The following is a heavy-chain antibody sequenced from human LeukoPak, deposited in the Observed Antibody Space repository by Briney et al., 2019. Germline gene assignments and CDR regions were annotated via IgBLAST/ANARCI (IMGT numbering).Heavy chain of an antibody. Sequence: GGSLRLSCAASGFMSSNFWMTWVRQAPGKGLEWVARVKHDGSEKWYVDSVKARFTISRDNAKNSVYLQMNSLRAEDTAVYYCARDWGGGYGDYWGQGTLVTVSS. J-gene: IGHJ4*02. CDR1: GFMSSNFW. V-gene: IGHV3-7*01. CDR3: ARDWGGGYGDY. CDR2: VKHDGSEK. D-gene: IGHD5-12*01.